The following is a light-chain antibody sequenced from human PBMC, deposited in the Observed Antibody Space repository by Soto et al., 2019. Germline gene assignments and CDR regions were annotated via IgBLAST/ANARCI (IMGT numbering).Light chain of an antibody. CDR1: SSNIGAGFH. Sequence: QSVLTQPPSVSGAPGQRVTISCTGSSSNIGAGFHVHWYQQLPGTAPKLLIYANTNRPSGVPDRFSGSKSGTSASLAITGLRAEDEADYYCQSYDSSSWVFGGGTKLTVL. V-gene: IGLV1-40*01. CDR2: ANT. J-gene: IGLJ3*02. CDR3: QSYDSSSWV.